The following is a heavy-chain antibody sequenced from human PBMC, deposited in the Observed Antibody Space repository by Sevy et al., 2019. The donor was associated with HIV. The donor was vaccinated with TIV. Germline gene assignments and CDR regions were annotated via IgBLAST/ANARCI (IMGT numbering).Heavy chain of an antibody. D-gene: IGHD3-3*01. J-gene: IGHJ4*02. Sequence: ASVKVSCKASGYTFTNYAISWMRQAPGQGLEWMGWISGFNGDTKNAEKFQGRFTMTTDTSTKTAYMDLRSLRSDDTAVYYCVRGTTFYDFWTGGDYWGQGTLVTVSS. CDR3: VRGTTFYDFWTGGDY. CDR2: ISGFNGDT. V-gene: IGHV1-18*01. CDR1: GYTFTNYA.